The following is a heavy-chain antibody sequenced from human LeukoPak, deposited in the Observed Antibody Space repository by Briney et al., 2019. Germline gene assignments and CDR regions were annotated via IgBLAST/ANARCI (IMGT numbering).Heavy chain of an antibody. CDR1: GYIFTGYY. CDR2: INPNSGGT. CDR3: ARANYFDSSGYLTADSFDI. J-gene: IGHJ3*02. D-gene: IGHD3-22*01. Sequence: ASVKLSCKASGYIFTGYYIHLVRQAPGQGLEWMGWINPNSGGTNYAQKFQGRVTMTRDTSISTAYMELSGLRSDDTAVCYCARANYFDSSGYLTADSFDIWGQGTMVTVSS. V-gene: IGHV1-2*02.